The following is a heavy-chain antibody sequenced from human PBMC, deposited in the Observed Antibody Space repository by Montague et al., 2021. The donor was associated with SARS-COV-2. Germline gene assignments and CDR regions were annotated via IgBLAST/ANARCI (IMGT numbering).Heavy chain of an antibody. J-gene: IGHJ6*03. CDR3: ARGEWLLSLFYYYADV. D-gene: IGHD3-3*01. Sequence: SLRLSCAASGFTFSSYWMHWVRQAPGKGLVWVSRINSDGSSTSYADSVKGRFTISRDNAKNTLYLQMYSLRAEDTAVYYCARGEWLLSLFYYYADVWGKGTTVTVSS. CDR2: INSDGSST. V-gene: IGHV3-74*01. CDR1: GFTFSSYW.